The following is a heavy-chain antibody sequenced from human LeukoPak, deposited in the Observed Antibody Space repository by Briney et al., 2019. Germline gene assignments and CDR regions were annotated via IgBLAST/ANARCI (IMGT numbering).Heavy chain of an antibody. CDR2: ISGSGGST. CDR1: GFNFSSYA. D-gene: IGHD6-6*01. CDR3: AKDKMVYSSSSRWFDP. Sequence: GGSLRLSCAASGFNFSSYAMSWVRQAPGKGLEWGSAISGSGGSTYYADSVKGRFTISRDNSKNTLYLQMNSLRAEDTAVYYCAKDKMVYSSSSRWFDPWGQGTLVTVSS. V-gene: IGHV3-23*01. J-gene: IGHJ5*02.